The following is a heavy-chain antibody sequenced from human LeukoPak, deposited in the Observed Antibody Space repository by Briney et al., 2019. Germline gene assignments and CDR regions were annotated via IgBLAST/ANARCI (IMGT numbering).Heavy chain of an antibody. Sequence: GGSLRLSCAASGFTFSNYAMSWVRQAPGRGLEWVLGISNSGGDTQYADSVKGRFTISRDNSKNTLYLQMNSLRAEDTAVYYCAKDDDWGRYKHWGQGTLVTVSS. J-gene: IGHJ1*01. CDR3: AKDDDWGRYKH. CDR1: GFTFSNYA. CDR2: ISNSGGDT. V-gene: IGHV3-23*01. D-gene: IGHD3-16*01.